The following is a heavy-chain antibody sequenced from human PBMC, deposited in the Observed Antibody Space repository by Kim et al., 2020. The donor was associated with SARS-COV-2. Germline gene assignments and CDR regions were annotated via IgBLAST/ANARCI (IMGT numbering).Heavy chain of an antibody. CDR2: IWYDGSNK. CDR3: ARYPNDSSDNKGGFDY. J-gene: IGHJ4*02. V-gene: IGHV3-33*01. D-gene: IGHD3-22*01. CDR1: GLTFSSYG. Sequence: GGSLRLSCAASGLTFSSYGMHWVRQAPGKGLEWVAVIWYDGSNKYYADSVKGRFTITRDNSKNTQYLQMNSLRAEDTAVYYCARYPNDSSDNKGGFDYWGQGTLVTVSS.